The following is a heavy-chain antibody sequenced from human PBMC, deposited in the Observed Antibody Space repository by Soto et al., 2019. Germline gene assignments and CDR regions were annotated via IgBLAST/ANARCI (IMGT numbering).Heavy chain of an antibody. J-gene: IGHJ4*02. V-gene: IGHV4-4*07. D-gene: IGHD4-17*01. Sequence: PSETLSLTCTVSGGSISSYYWSWIRQPAGKGLEWIGRIYTSGSTNYNPSLKSRVTMSVDTSKNQFSLKLSPVTAADTAVYYCVGEQVMSTAPRVVDYWGQGTLVTVSS. CDR2: IYTSGST. CDR1: GGSISSYY. CDR3: VGEQVMSTAPRVVDY.